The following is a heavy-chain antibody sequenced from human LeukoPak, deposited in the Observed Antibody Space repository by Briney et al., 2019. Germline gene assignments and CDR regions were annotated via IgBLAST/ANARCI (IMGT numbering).Heavy chain of an antibody. CDR1: EFSFSTYW. J-gene: IGHJ6*03. CDR2: VKEDGTEK. V-gene: IGHV3-7*01. Sequence: GGSLRLSCAASEFSFSTYWMSWVRQAPGKGLEWVANVKEDGTEKYYVGSVKGRFTISRDNAKKSLYLQMNSLRDDDTAVYFCARSPAGDAWPPAYYMDVWGKGTTVTVSS. CDR3: ARSPAGDAWPPAYYMDV. D-gene: IGHD3-10*01.